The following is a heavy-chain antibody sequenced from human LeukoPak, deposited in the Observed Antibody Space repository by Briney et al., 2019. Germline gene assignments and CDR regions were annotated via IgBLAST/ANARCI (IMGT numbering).Heavy chain of an antibody. Sequence: SETLSLTCAVYGGSFSGYYWSWTRQPPGKGLEWIGEINHSGSTNYNPSLKSRVTISVDTSKNQFSLKLSSVTAADTAVYYCARGRIPIRIAARFDYWGQGTLVTVSS. CDR3: ARGRIPIRIAARFDY. CDR2: INHSGST. CDR1: GGSFSGYY. V-gene: IGHV4-34*01. J-gene: IGHJ4*02. D-gene: IGHD6-6*01.